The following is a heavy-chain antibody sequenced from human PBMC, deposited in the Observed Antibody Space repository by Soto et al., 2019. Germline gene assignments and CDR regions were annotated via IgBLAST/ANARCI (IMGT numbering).Heavy chain of an antibody. V-gene: IGHV3-30-3*01. CDR3: ASLGNTYYYGSGSFRNWFDP. CDR2: ITYDGSNK. J-gene: IGHJ5*02. Sequence: QVQLVGSGGGVVQPGRSLRLSCAASGFTFSSYAMHWVRQAPGKGLEWVAVITYDGSNKYYADSVKGRFTISRDNSKNMLYLQMNSLRAEATAVYYCASLGNTYYYGSGSFRNWFDPWGQGTLVTVSS. D-gene: IGHD3-10*01. CDR1: GFTFSSYA.